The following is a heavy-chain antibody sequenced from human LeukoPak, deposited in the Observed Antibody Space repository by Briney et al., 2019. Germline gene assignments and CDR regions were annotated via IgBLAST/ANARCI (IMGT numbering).Heavy chain of an antibody. V-gene: IGHV3-15*01. Sequence: PGGSLRLSCAASEFTFSNVWMSWVRQAPGKGLEWVGRIKSKIDGGTTDYAAPVKGRFTISREDSIKTLYLQMNSLKTGDTAVYYCTTVNSSGYYRGDSDYWGQGTLVTVSS. CDR1: EFTFSNVW. D-gene: IGHD3-22*01. CDR2: IKSKIDGGTT. CDR3: TTVNSSGYYRGDSDY. J-gene: IGHJ4*02.